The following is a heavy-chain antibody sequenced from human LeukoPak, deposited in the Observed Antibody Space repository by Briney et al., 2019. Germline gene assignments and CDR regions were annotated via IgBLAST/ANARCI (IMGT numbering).Heavy chain of an antibody. J-gene: IGHJ4*02. Sequence: GASVKVSCKASGGTFSSYAISWVRQAPGQGLEWMGGIIPIFGTANCAQKFQGRVTMTRSASINTAYMELSNLRSEDTAVYYCARAPRSWGFDYWGQGTLVTVSS. CDR2: IIPIFGTA. CDR3: ARAPRSWGFDY. D-gene: IGHD7-27*01. V-gene: IGHV1-69*05. CDR1: GGTFSSYA.